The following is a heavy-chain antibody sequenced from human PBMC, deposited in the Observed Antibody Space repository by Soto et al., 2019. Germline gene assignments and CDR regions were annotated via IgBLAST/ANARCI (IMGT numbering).Heavy chain of an antibody. CDR3: ATLITIFGPLGGALDHNWFDP. Sequence: QITLKESGPTLVKPTQTLTLTCTFSGFSLSTSGVGVGWIRQPPGKALEWLALIYWNDDKRYSPSLKSRLTITKDTSKNQVVLTMTNMDPVDTATYYCATLITIFGPLGGALDHNWFDPWGQGTLVTVSS. CDR2: IYWNDDK. D-gene: IGHD3-3*01. V-gene: IGHV2-5*01. CDR1: GFSLSTSGVG. J-gene: IGHJ5*02.